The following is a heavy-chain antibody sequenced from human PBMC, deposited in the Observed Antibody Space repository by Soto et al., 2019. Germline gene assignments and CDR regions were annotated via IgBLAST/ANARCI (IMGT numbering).Heavy chain of an antibody. D-gene: IGHD3-10*01. J-gene: IGHJ4*02. V-gene: IGHV3-30-3*01. CDR2: ISYDGSNK. CDR1: GFTFSSYA. CDR3: ARVPDPYGSGSFYDY. Sequence: GGSLRLSCAASGFTFSSYAMHWVRQAPGKGLEWVAVISYDGSNKYYADSVKGRFTISRDNSKNTLYLQMNSLRAEDTAVYYCARVPDPYGSGSFYDYWGQGTLVTVSS.